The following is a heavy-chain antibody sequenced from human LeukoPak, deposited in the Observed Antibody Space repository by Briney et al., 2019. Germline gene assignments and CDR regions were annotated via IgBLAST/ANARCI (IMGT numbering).Heavy chain of an antibody. J-gene: IGHJ6*02. CDR2: IYTSGST. CDR1: GGSISSGSYY. CDR3: ARGVAGYSSSSGYYYYYGLDV. Sequence: PSETLSLTCTVSGGSISSGSYYWSWIRQHAGKGLEWIGRIYTSGSTNYNPSLKSRVTISVDTSKNQFSLKLSSVTAADTAVYYCARGVAGYSSSSGYYYYYGLDVWGQGTTVTVSS. V-gene: IGHV4-61*02. D-gene: IGHD6-6*01.